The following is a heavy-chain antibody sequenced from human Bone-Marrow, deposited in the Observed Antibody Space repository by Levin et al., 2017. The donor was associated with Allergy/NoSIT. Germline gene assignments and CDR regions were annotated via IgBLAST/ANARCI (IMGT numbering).Heavy chain of an antibody. D-gene: IGHD3-3*01. CDR1: GFTFSSYS. CDR2: ISSSSSTI. Sequence: GGSLRLSCAASGFTFSSYSMNWVRQAPGKGLEWVSYISSSSSTIYYADSVKGRFTISRDNAKNSLYLQMNSLRAEDTAVYYCARDMRIFGVVRPPFDYWGQGTLVTVSS. V-gene: IGHV3-48*04. J-gene: IGHJ4*02. CDR3: ARDMRIFGVVRPPFDY.